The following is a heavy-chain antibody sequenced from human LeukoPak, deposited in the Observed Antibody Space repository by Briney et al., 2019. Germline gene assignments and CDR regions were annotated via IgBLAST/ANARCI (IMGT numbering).Heavy chain of an antibody. V-gene: IGHV3-23*01. CDR2: IRAGGVTT. CDR1: EFTFSSYA. Sequence: GGSLRLSCAASEFTFSSYAMTWVRQAPGKGLEWVSGIRAGGVTTSSADSVKGRFTISRDNSKKTVYLQMNSLRGEGTAVYYCAKDSCGWSHLYRDVWGKGTTVTVPS. D-gene: IGHD6-19*01. J-gene: IGHJ6*03. CDR3: AKDSCGWSHLYRDV.